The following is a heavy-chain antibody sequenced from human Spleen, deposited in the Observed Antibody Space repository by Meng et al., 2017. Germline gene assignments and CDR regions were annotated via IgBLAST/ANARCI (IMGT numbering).Heavy chain of an antibody. D-gene: IGHD3-22*01. Sequence: LHQPGPGLVNACETLSLTCTVSDDSIRSYYWSWIRQPPGKGLEWIGYMYYSGNANYNPSLKSRVTISVDTSKNQVSLKLGSVTAADTAMYYCASTYYYRSSDYYFDYWGQGTLVTVSS. J-gene: IGHJ4*02. CDR3: ASTYYYRSSDYYFDY. CDR2: MYYSGNA. CDR1: DDSIRSYY. V-gene: IGHV4-59*01.